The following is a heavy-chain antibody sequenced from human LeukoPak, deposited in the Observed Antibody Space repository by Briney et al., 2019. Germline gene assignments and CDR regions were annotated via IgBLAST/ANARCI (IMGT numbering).Heavy chain of an antibody. Sequence: ASVKVSRKASGYTFTGYYMHWVRQAPGQGLEWMGWINPNSGGTNYAQKFQGRVTMTRDTSISTAYMELSRLRSDDTAVYYCARDGYDYSNYGPFDPWGQGTLVTVSS. D-gene: IGHD4-4*01. CDR1: GYTFTGYY. CDR2: INPNSGGT. J-gene: IGHJ5*02. V-gene: IGHV1-2*02. CDR3: ARDGYDYSNYGPFDP.